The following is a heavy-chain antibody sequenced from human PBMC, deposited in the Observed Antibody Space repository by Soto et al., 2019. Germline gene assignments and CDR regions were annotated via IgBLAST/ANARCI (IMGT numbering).Heavy chain of an antibody. CDR1: GGSISSGDYY. J-gene: IGHJ4*02. D-gene: IGHD5-12*01. Sequence: PSETLSLTCTVSGGSISSGDYYWSWIRQPPGKGLEWIGYIYYSGSTYYNPSLKSRVTISVDTSKNQFSLKLSSVTAADTAVYYCAREGRRGYSGYAPFDYWGQGTLVTVSS. V-gene: IGHV4-30-4*01. CDR2: IYYSGST. CDR3: AREGRRGYSGYAPFDY.